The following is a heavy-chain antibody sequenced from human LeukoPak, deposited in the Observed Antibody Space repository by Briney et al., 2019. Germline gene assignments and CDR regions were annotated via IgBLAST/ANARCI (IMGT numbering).Heavy chain of an antibody. J-gene: IGHJ6*04. CDR1: GFSISSGYY. V-gene: IGHV4-38-2*01. Sequence: SETLSLTCGVSGFSISSGYYWGWIRQPPGKGLEWIGSIYHTGSAYYNPSLKSRVIISVDASKNQFSLKMNSVTAADTAVYYCARCHYVSGSQGGMDVWGKGTTVTVSS. CDR3: ARCHYVSGSQGGMDV. CDR2: IYHTGSA. D-gene: IGHD3-10*01.